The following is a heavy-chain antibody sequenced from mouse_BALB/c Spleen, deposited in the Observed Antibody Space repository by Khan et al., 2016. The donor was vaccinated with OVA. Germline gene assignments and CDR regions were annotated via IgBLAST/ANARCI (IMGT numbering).Heavy chain of an antibody. Sequence: QVQLKQSGPGLVAPSPCLSISCTVSGFSLTSYCVHWVRQPPGKGLEWLGVICAGGSTNYNSALMSRLSISKDNSKSQVFLKMNSLQTDDTAMYYCARLENIWGQGTTLTVSS. V-gene: IGHV2-9*02. CDR2: ICAGGST. CDR1: GFSLTSYC. D-gene: IGHD1-3*01. J-gene: IGHJ2*01. CDR3: ARLENI.